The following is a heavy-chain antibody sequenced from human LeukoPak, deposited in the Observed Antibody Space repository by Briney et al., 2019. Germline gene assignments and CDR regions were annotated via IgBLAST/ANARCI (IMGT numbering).Heavy chain of an antibody. D-gene: IGHD3-3*01. CDR1: GFTFSSYS. CDR3: ARDWGGSSYYDFWSGLFDY. Sequence: GGSLRLSCAASGFTFSSYSMNWVRQAPGKGLEWVANIKQDGSEKYYVDSVKGRFTISRDNAKNSLYLQMNSLRAEDTAVYYCARDWGGSSYYDFWSGLFDYWGQGTLVTVSS. J-gene: IGHJ4*02. V-gene: IGHV3-7*01. CDR2: IKQDGSEK.